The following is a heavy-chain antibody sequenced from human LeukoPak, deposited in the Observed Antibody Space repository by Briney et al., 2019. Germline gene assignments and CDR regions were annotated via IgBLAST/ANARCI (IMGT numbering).Heavy chain of an antibody. Sequence: GASVKVSCKASGGTFGNIAVSWVRQAPGQGLEWMGGIIPIFGIPNSPQKFQGRVTITADESTSTVYMELSSLTSEDTAVYYCARGERVAAVDNWFDPWGQGTLVTVSS. CDR1: GGTFGNIA. J-gene: IGHJ5*02. CDR2: IIPIFGIP. CDR3: ARGERVAAVDNWFDP. V-gene: IGHV1-69*13. D-gene: IGHD6-13*01.